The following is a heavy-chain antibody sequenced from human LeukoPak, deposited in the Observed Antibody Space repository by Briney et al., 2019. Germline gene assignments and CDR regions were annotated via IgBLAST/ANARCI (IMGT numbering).Heavy chain of an antibody. J-gene: IGHJ4*02. Sequence: TGGSLRLSCAASGFTFSSYAMHWVRQAPGKGLEWVAVISYDGSNKYYADSVKGRFTISRDNSKNTLYLQMNSLRAEATAVYYCARIAGYSSGNWGQGTLVTVSS. D-gene: IGHD6-19*01. CDR3: ARIAGYSSGN. CDR1: GFTFSSYA. CDR2: ISYDGSNK. V-gene: IGHV3-30-3*01.